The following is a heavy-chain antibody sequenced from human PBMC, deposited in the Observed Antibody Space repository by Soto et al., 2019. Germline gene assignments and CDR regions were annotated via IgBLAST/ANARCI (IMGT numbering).Heavy chain of an antibody. CDR1: PDSITSGGYY. CDR2: IYPSGGT. J-gene: IGHJ6*02. CDR3: PRDNRLTVHPANVPHGMDV. Sequence: SETLSLTCTVSPDSITSGGYYWGWIRHLPGKGLECIGCIYPSGGTPYNPSLNRRFTISIDTSKNQFSLKVTSVTAADTDVYYCPRDNRLTVHPANVPHGMDVWGQGTTVTVSS. V-gene: IGHV4-31*03. D-gene: IGHD3-16*01.